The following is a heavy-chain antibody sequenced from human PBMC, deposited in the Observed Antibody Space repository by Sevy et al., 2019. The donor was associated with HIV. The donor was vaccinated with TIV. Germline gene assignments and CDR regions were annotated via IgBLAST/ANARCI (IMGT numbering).Heavy chain of an antibody. Sequence: GESLKISCAASGFTFSSYEMNWVRQAPGKGLEWVSYISSSGSTIYYADSVKGRFTISRDNAKNSLYLQMNSLRAEDTAVYYCARDPERWLQRGYFDYWGQGTLVTVSS. V-gene: IGHV3-48*03. D-gene: IGHD5-12*01. J-gene: IGHJ4*02. CDR2: ISSSGSTI. CDR1: GFTFSSYE. CDR3: ARDPERWLQRGYFDY.